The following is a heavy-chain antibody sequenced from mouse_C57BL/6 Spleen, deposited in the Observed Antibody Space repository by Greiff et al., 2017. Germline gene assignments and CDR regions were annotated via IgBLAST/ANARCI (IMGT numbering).Heavy chain of an antibody. D-gene: IGHD1-1*01. CDR1: GYTFTSYW. V-gene: IGHV1-52*01. CDR2: IDPSDSET. CDR3: ARVYYGSSYPDY. Sequence: QVQLQQPGAELVRPGSSVKLSCKASGYTFTSYWMHWVKQRPIQGLEWIGNIDPSDSETHYNQKFKDKATLTVDKSSSTAYMQLSSLTSEDSAVYYCARVYYGSSYPDYWGQGTTLTVSS. J-gene: IGHJ2*01.